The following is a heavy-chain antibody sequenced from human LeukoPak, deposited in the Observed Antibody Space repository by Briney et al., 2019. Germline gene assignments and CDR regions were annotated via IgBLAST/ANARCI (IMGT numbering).Heavy chain of an antibody. Sequence: GGSLRLSCAASGFTFSSYGMHWVRQAPGKGLEWVAVISYDGSNKYYADSVKGRFTISRDNSKNTLYLQMNSLRAEDTAVYYCARDLRGYSYGNTFDYWGQGTLVTVSS. CDR2: ISYDGSNK. CDR3: ARDLRGYSYGNTFDY. J-gene: IGHJ4*02. V-gene: IGHV3-30*03. CDR1: GFTFSSYG. D-gene: IGHD5-18*01.